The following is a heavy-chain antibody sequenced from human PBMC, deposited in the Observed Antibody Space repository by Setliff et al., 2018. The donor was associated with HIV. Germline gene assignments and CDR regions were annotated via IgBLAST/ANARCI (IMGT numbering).Heavy chain of an antibody. CDR2: ISWDGGST. J-gene: IGHJ4*02. CDR1: GFTFDDYI. Sequence: PGGSLRLSCAASGFTFDDYIMHWVRQAPGKGLEWVSLISWDGGSTYYADSVKGRFTISRDNSKNSLYLQMNSLRTEDTALYYCAKGGYGSGSYHLDYWGQGTLVTVSS. D-gene: IGHD3-10*01. CDR3: AKGGYGSGSYHLDY. V-gene: IGHV3-43*01.